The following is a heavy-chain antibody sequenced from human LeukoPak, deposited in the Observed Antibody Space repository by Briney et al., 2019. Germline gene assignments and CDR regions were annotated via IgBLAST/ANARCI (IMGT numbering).Heavy chain of an antibody. Sequence: SVKVSCKASGGTFSTSSISWVRQAPGQGLEWMGRVIHVLGVVNYAQKFQGRVTITADISTSTAYMELNSLRYEDTAVYYCAKDREMATGGFDIWGQGTMVTVSS. J-gene: IGHJ3*02. CDR3: AKDREMATGGFDI. V-gene: IGHV1-69*04. CDR1: GGTFSTSS. D-gene: IGHD5-24*01. CDR2: VIHVLGVV.